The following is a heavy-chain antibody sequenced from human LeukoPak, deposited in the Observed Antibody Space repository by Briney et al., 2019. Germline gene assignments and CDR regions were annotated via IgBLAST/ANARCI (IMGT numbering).Heavy chain of an antibody. Sequence: ASVKVSCKASGYTFTGYYMHWVRQAPGQGLEWMGIINPSGGSTSYAQKFQGRVTMTRDMSTSTVYMELSSLRAEDTAVYYCAKDRRDYYYYYMDVWGKGTTVTISS. CDR2: INPSGGST. V-gene: IGHV1-46*01. CDR3: AKDRRDYYYYYMDV. J-gene: IGHJ6*03. CDR1: GYTFTGYY.